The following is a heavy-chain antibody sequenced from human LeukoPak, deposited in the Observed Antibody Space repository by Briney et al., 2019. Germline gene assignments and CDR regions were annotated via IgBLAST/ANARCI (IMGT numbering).Heavy chain of an antibody. D-gene: IGHD3-3*01. CDR3: ARGTRSYDFWSGRPHWFDP. CDR1: GGSISSYY. V-gene: IGHV4-59*01. J-gene: IGHJ5*02. CDR2: IYYSGST. Sequence: SETLSLTCTVSGGSISSYYWSWIRQPPGKGLEWIGYIYYSGSTNYNPSLKSRVTISVDTSKNQLSLKLSSVTAADTAVYYCARGTRSYDFWSGRPHWFDPWGQGTLVTVSS.